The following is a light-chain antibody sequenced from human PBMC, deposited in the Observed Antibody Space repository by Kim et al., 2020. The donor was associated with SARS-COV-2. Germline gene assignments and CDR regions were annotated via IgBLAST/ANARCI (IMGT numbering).Light chain of an antibody. CDR3: AAWDDSLSGLV. CDR1: SSNIGSNY. CDR2: RNN. J-gene: IGLJ2*01. Sequence: GQRVTISCYGSSSNIGSNYVYWYQQLPGTAPKPLIYRNNQRPSGVPDRFSGSKSGTSASLAISGLRSEDEADYSCAAWDDSLSGLVFGGGTQLTVL. V-gene: IGLV1-47*01.